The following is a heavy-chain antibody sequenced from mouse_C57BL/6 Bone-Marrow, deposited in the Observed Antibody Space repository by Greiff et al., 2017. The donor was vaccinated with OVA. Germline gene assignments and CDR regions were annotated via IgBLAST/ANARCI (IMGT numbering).Heavy chain of an antibody. J-gene: IGHJ1*03. D-gene: IGHD2-4*01. CDR1: GYTFTSYG. CDR3: ARWIMWYFDV. Sequence: VQLQESGAELVRPGASVKLSCKASGYTFTSYGISWVKQRPGQGLEWIGEIYPGSGNTYYNEKFKGKATLTADKSSSTAYMELRSLTSEDSAVYYCARWIMWYFDVWGTGTTVTVSS. CDR2: IYPGSGNT. V-gene: IGHV1-81*01.